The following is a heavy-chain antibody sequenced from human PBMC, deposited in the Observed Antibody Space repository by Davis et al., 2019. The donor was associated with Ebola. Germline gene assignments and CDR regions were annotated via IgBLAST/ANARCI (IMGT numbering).Heavy chain of an antibody. V-gene: IGHV4-39*01. CDR1: GGSISTTSYY. CDR2: IYYSGST. Sequence: MPSETLSLTCTVSGGSISTTSYYWGWIRQPPGKGLEWIGSIYYSGSTYYNPSLKSRVTISVDTSKNQFSLKLSSVTAADTAVYYCAGQDIVATIIDYWGQGTLVTVPS. CDR3: AGQDIVATIIDY. J-gene: IGHJ4*02. D-gene: IGHD5-12*01.